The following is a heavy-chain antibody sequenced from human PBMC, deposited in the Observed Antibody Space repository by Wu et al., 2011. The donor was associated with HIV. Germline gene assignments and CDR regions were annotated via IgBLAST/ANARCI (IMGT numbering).Heavy chain of an antibody. CDR3: ATGVTIFGVTN. V-gene: IGHV1-69-2*01. Sequence: EVQLVQSGAEVKKPGATVKISCKVSGYTFTDYYMHWVQQAPGKGPEWVGLVDPEDGESMYAEKFQGRVSIMADTSTDTPYMQLSSLRSDDTAVYYCATGVTIFGVTNWGQGTLVTVSS. CDR1: GYTFTDYY. D-gene: IGHD3-3*01. J-gene: IGHJ4*02. CDR2: VDPEDGES.